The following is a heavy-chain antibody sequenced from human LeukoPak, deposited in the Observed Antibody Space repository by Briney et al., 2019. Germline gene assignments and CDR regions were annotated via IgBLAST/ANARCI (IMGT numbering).Heavy chain of an antibody. Sequence: GGSLRLSCAASGFTFRNYSVNWVRQAPGKGLEWVSYISSGGSTIHYADSVKGRFTISRDNAKNSLYLQMNRLRAEDTAVYYCARDRITTSNYFDYWGQGTLVTVSS. D-gene: IGHD2/OR15-2a*01. CDR3: ARDRITTSNYFDY. CDR1: GFTFRNYS. V-gene: IGHV3-48*04. J-gene: IGHJ4*02. CDR2: ISSGGSTI.